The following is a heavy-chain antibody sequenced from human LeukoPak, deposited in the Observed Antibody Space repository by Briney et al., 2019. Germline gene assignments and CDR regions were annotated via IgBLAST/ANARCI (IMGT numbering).Heavy chain of an antibody. CDR1: GFSLSTSGVG. Sequence: ESGPTLVKPTQTLTLTCTFSGFSLSTSGVGVGWIRQPPGKALEWLAVIYWNDDKRYSPVLKSRLTITKDTSKNQVVLTMTNIDPVDTATYYCAHRGDITMVRGVSPIRGWFDPWGQGTLVPVSS. CDR2: IYWNDDK. D-gene: IGHD3-10*01. V-gene: IGHV2-5*01. CDR3: AHRGDITMVRGVSPIRGWFDP. J-gene: IGHJ5*02.